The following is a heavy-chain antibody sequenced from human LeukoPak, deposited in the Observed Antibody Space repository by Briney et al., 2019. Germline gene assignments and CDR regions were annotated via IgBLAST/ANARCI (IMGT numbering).Heavy chain of an antibody. D-gene: IGHD3-3*01. J-gene: IGHJ4*02. CDR3: AREPSPQYDPGTG. CDR2: INPNSGGT. Sequence: ASAKVSCKASGYTFTGYYMHWVRQAPGQGLEWMGWINPNSGGTNYAQKFQGRVTMTRDTSISTAYMELSRLRSDDTAVYYCAREPSPQYDPGTGWGQGTLVTVSS. CDR1: GYTFTGYY. V-gene: IGHV1-2*02.